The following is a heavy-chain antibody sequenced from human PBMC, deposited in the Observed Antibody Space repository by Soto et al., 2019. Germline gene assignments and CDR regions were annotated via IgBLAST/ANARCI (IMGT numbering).Heavy chain of an antibody. CDR2: IIPIFGTA. D-gene: IGHD5-18*01. CDR1: GGTFSSYA. J-gene: IGHJ4*02. V-gene: IGHV1-69*13. Sequence: SVKVSCKASGGTFSSYAISWVRQAPGQGLEWMGGIIPIFGTANYAQKFQGRVTITADESTSTAYMELSSLRSEDTAVYYCARTPTAVDPRPFDYWGQGTLVTVSS. CDR3: ARTPTAVDPRPFDY.